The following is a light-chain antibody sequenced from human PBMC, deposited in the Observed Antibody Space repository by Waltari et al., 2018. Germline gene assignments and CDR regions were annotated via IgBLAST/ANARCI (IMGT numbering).Light chain of an antibody. CDR3: QQRHNWPLT. Sequence: EIVLTQSPATLSLSPGEGATLSCRASDSCRSYLAWYQQKPGQAPRLLIYVPSNRASGIPARFSGSGSGTDFSLSISSLEPEDFAVYYCQQRHNWPLTFGGGTKVEIK. CDR1: DSCRSY. J-gene: IGKJ4*01. CDR2: VPS. V-gene: IGKV3-11*01.